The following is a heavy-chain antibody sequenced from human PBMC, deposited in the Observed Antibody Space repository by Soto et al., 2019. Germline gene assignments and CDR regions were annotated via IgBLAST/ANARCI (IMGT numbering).Heavy chain of an antibody. CDR1: GYTFTSYA. CDR2: INTNTGNP. CDR3: AKYGDYVWFDP. Sequence: QVQLVQSGSELKKPGASVKVSCKASGYTFTSYALNWVRQAPGHGLAWMGWINTNTGNPTYAQGFTGRFVFSLDTSVSTAYLQICSLKAEDTVVYYCAKYGDYVWFDPWGQGTLVAVSS. V-gene: IGHV7-4-1*01. J-gene: IGHJ5*02. D-gene: IGHD4-17*01.